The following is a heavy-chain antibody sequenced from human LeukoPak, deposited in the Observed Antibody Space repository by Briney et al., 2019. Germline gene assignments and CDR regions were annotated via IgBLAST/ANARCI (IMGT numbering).Heavy chain of an antibody. V-gene: IGHV5-51*01. Sequence: GESLKISCKGSGHSFTNYWIAWVRQMPGKGLEWMGIIYPSDSETRYSPSFQGQATISVDKSTTTAYLQWSRLRASDTAIYYCARYSAATGPLDSWGQGSLVTVSS. CDR1: GHSFTNYW. D-gene: IGHD2-15*01. J-gene: IGHJ4*02. CDR2: IYPSDSET. CDR3: ARYSAATGPLDS.